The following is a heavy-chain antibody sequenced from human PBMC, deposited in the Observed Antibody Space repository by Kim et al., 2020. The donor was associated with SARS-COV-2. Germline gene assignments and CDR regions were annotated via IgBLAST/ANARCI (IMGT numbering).Heavy chain of an antibody. Sequence: ASVKVSCKASGYTFTSYVIHWVRQGPGQRLQWMGCIFAGNGATRYSQNFQDRITITSDTSTNTVYMEMSSLRSEDTAVYYCARDLKGDPAAFVDLWGQGTLVTVSS. J-gene: IGHJ5*02. CDR2: IFAGNGAT. V-gene: IGHV1-3*01. D-gene: IGHD3-3*02. CDR1: GYTFTSYV. CDR3: ARDLKGDPAAFVDL.